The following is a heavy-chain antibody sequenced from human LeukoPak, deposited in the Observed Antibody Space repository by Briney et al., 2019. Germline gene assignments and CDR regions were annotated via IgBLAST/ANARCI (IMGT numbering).Heavy chain of an antibody. Sequence: GGSLRLSCAASGFTFSNAWMSWVRQAPGKGLEWVGRIKSKTDGGTTDYAAPVKGRFTISRDDSKNTLYLQMNSLKTEDTAVYYCTTDRRTVGATDFDYWGQGTLVTVSS. J-gene: IGHJ4*02. CDR1: GFTFSNAW. CDR3: TTDRRTVGATDFDY. D-gene: IGHD1-26*01. V-gene: IGHV3-15*01. CDR2: IKSKTDGGTT.